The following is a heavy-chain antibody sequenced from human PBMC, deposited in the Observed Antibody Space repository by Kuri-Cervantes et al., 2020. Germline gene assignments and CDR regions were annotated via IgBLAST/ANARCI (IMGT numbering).Heavy chain of an antibody. Sequence: GESLKISCAASGFTFSSYAMHWVRQAPGKGLEWVAVISYDGSNKYYADSVKGRFTISRDNSKNTLYLQMNSLRAEDTAVYYCARGPTGGVGGVNFYGMDVWGQGTTVTVSS. J-gene: IGHJ6*02. D-gene: IGHD3-16*01. CDR2: ISYDGSNK. CDR3: ARGPTGGVGGVNFYGMDV. V-gene: IGHV3-30*14. CDR1: GFTFSSYA.